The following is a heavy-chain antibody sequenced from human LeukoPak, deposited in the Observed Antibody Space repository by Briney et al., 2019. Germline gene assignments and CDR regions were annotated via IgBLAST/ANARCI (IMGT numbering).Heavy chain of an antibody. V-gene: IGHV3-23*01. Sequence: PGGSLRLSCAASGFIFNNYGLIWVRRAPGKGLEWVSAISNDGGGTTYADFVKGRFTISRDNSKNTLFLQMNSLRAKDTALYYCAKGGSGYFLDLWGQGTLVTVSS. CDR2: ISNDGGGT. CDR1: GFIFNNYG. CDR3: AKGGSGYFLDL. J-gene: IGHJ5*02. D-gene: IGHD3-22*01.